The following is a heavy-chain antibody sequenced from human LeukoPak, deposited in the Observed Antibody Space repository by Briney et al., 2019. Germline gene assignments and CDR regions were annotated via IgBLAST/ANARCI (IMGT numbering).Heavy chain of an antibody. J-gene: IGHJ4*02. CDR2: ISSSGSTI. CDR3: ATYSGVHHKTFDD. V-gene: IGHV3-48*03. CDR1: GFTFSSYE. D-gene: IGHD1-26*01. Sequence: GGSLRLSCAASGFTFSSYEMNWVRQAPGKGLELVSYISSSGSTIYYADSVKGRFTISRDNANNSLYLQMNSLRAEDTALYYCATYSGVHHKTFDDWGQGTLVTVSS.